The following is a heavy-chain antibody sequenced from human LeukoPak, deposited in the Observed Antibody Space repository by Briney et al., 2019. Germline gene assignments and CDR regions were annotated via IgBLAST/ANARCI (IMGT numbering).Heavy chain of an antibody. Sequence: GGSLRLSCAASGFTFSSYSMNWVRQAPGKGLEWVSSISSSSSYIYYADSVKGRFTISRENAKNSLYLQMNSLRAEDTAVYYCARVDYTVTTVTSSDYWGQGTLVTVSS. CDR3: ARVDYTVTTVTSSDY. V-gene: IGHV3-21*01. J-gene: IGHJ4*02. CDR2: ISSSSSYI. D-gene: IGHD4-17*01. CDR1: GFTFSSYS.